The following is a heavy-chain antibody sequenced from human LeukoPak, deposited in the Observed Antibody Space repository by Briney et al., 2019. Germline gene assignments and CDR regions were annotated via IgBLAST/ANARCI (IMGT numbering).Heavy chain of an antibody. CDR2: VSISSGTI. CDR3: ASGDAAGPYYYYGMDV. J-gene: IGHJ6*02. D-gene: IGHD6-13*01. CDR1: GFTFSGHN. Sequence: GGSLRLSCAASGFTFSGHNMNWVRQAPGKGLEWISFVSISSGTIYYADSVNGRFRISRDNAKSSLDLEMNSLRAEDTAVYYCASGDAAGPYYYYGMDVWGQGTTVTVSS. V-gene: IGHV3-48*04.